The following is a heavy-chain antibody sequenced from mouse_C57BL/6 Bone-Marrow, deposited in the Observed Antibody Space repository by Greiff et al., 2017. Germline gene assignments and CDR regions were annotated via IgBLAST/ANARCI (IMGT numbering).Heavy chain of an antibody. CDR1: GYAFSSYW. CDR3: ARWGTTVVAHWYFDV. D-gene: IGHD1-1*01. CDR2: IYPGDGDT. V-gene: IGHV1-80*01. Sequence: VQLQQSGAELVKPGASVKISCKASGYAFSSYWMNWVKQRPGKGLEWIGQIYPGDGDTNYNGKFKGKATLTADKSSSTAYMQLSSLTSEDSAVYFCARWGTTVVAHWYFDVWGTGTTVTVSS. J-gene: IGHJ1*03.